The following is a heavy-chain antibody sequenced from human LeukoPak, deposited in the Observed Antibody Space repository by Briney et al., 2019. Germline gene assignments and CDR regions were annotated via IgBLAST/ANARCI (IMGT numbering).Heavy chain of an antibody. D-gene: IGHD3-22*01. J-gene: IGHJ4*02. CDR2: IIPIFGTA. CDR3: ASIIYYYDSSGYYYDY. Sequence: AASVKVSCTASGGTFSSYAISWVRQAPGQGLEWMGGIIPIFGTANYAQKFQGRVTITADESTSTAYMELSSLRSEDTAVYYCASIIYYYDSSGYYYDYWGQGTLVTVSS. V-gene: IGHV1-69*13. CDR1: GGTFSSYA.